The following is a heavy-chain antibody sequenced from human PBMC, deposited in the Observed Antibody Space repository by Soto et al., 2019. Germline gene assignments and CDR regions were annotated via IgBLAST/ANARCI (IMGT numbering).Heavy chain of an antibody. D-gene: IGHD6-19*01. Sequence: GGSLRLSCAASGFTFSSYGMHWVRQAPGKGLEWVAVIWYDGSNKYYADSVKGRFTISRDNSKNTLYLQMNSLRAEDTAVYYCARDLGWLAYYYYRMDVWGQGTTVTVSS. CDR1: GFTFSSYG. CDR3: ARDLGWLAYYYYRMDV. J-gene: IGHJ6*02. V-gene: IGHV3-33*01. CDR2: IWYDGSNK.